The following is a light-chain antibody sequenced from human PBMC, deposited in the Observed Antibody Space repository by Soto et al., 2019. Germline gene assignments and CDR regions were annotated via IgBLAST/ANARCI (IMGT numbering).Light chain of an antibody. J-gene: IGKJ5*01. CDR3: QQYSSYPIT. CDR2: KAS. CDR1: QSISSW. Sequence: DIQMTQSPSTLSASVGDRGTITCRASQSISSWLAWYQQKPGKAPKLLIYKASSLESGVPSRFSGSGSGTELTLTISSPQTDDFATYYCQQYSSYPITFGQGTRLEIK. V-gene: IGKV1-5*03.